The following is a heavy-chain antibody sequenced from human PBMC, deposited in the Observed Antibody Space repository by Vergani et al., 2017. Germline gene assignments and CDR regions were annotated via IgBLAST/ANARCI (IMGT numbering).Heavy chain of an antibody. CDR3: ARDPRGYGGDPEDYYYGMDV. V-gene: IGHV1-18*01. CDR2: ISAYNGNT. D-gene: IGHD2-21*02. CDR1: GYTFTSYG. Sequence: QVQLVQSGAAVKTPGASVKVSCKASGYTFTSYGISWVRQAPGQGLEWMGWISAYNGNTNYAQKLQGRVTMTTDTSTSTAYMELRSLRSDDTAVYYCARDPRGYGGDPEDYYYGMDVWGQGTTVTVSS. J-gene: IGHJ6*02.